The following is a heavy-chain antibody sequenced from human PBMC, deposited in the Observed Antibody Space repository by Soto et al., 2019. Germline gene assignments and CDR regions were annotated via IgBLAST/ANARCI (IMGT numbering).Heavy chain of an antibody. V-gene: IGHV1-18*01. J-gene: IGHJ4*02. CDR1: GYTFTSYG. CDR2: ISAYNGNT. Sequence: QVQLVQSGAEVKKPGASVKVSCKASGYTFTSYGISWVRQAPGQGLEWMGWISAYNGNTNYAQKLQGRVTMTTDTXTXXAAMELWSWRSDDTAVYYCARVRLPVGEFSCSLAYWGKGTLVTVSS. D-gene: IGHD3-10*01. CDR3: ARVRLPVGEFSCSLAY.